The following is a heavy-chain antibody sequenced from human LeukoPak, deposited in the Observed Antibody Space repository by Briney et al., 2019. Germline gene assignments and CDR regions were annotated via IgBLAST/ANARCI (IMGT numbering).Heavy chain of an antibody. CDR3: AREMGGYSYGYYYYYYMDV. J-gene: IGHJ6*03. CDR1: GYTFTSYY. Sequence: ASVKVSCKASGYTFTSYYMHWVRQAPGQGLEWMGIINPSGGSTSYAQKFQGRVTMTRDMSTSTVYMELSSLRSEDTAVYYCAREMGGYSYGYYYYYYMDVWGKGTTVTVSS. D-gene: IGHD5-18*01. CDR2: INPSGGST. V-gene: IGHV1-46*01.